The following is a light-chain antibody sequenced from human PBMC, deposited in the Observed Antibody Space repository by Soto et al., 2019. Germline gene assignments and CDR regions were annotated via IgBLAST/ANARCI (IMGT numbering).Light chain of an antibody. CDR2: DAS. CDR3: QQRSKSIT. V-gene: IGKV3-11*01. Sequence: EIVLTQSPATLSLSPGERATLSCRASQSISSYLAWYQQKPGQAPRLLIYDASNRATGIPARFSGSGSGTDFTLTISSLEPEDFAVYYCQQRSKSITFGQGTRWRL. J-gene: IGKJ5*01. CDR1: QSISSY.